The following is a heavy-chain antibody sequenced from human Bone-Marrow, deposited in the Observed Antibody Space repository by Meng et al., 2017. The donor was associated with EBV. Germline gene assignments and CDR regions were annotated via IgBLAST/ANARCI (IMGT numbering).Heavy chain of an antibody. D-gene: IGHD4-17*01. Sequence: VQLLGSGGGLGHPGGSLRLSCAASGFTFSTYVMNWVRQAPGKGLEWVSAITSGGDDTYYADSVKGRFTISRDNSKDTLYLQMNSLRADDTAVYYCARTTVTTGDYWGQGTLVTVSS. J-gene: IGHJ4*02. CDR1: GFTFSTYV. V-gene: IGHV3-23*01. CDR3: ARTTVTTGDY. CDR2: ITSGGDDT.